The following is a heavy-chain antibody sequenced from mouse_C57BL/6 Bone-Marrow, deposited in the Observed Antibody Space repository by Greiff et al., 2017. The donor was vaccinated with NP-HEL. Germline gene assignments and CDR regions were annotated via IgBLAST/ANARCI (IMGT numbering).Heavy chain of an antibody. V-gene: IGHV1-64*01. CDR1: GYTFTSYW. Sequence: VQLQQPGAELVKPGASVKLSCKASGYTFTSYWMHWVKQRPGQGLEWIGMIHPNSSSTNYNEKFKSKATLTVDKSSSTAYMQLSSLTSEDSAVYYCARWGYYYGTYFDYWGQGTTLTVSS. CDR2: IHPNSSST. D-gene: IGHD1-1*01. J-gene: IGHJ2*01. CDR3: ARWGYYYGTYFDY.